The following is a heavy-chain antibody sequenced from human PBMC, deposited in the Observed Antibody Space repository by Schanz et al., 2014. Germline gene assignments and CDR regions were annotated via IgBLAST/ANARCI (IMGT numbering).Heavy chain of an antibody. CDR3: AKAKASGSIDRSDM. Sequence: KKPGSSVKVSCQASGGTFASYDISWVRQAPGQGLQWLGGIIPVFATADYAQEFQGRVPITAEEATSTAYMELRRLRSEDTEMDKWAKAKASGSIDRSDMRGQGAMV. V-gene: IGHV1-69*01. CDR1: GGTFASYD. CDR2: IIPVFATA. J-gene: IGHJ3*02. D-gene: IGHD1-26*01.